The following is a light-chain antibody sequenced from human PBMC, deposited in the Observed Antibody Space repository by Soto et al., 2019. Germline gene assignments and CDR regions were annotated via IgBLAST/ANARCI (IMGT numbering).Light chain of an antibody. V-gene: IGLV1-40*01. CDR1: SSNIGAGYD. CDR3: QSFDSSLSGWV. Sequence: QSVLTQPPSVSGAPGQRVTISCNASSSNIGAGYDVHWYQQLPGTAPKLLIYSNNNRPSGVPDRFSGSKSGTSASLAITGLQAEDEADYYCQSFDSSLSGWVFGGGTKLTVL. CDR2: SNN. J-gene: IGLJ3*02.